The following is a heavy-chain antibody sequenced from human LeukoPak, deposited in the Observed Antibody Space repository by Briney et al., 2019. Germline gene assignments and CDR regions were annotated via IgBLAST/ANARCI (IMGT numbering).Heavy chain of an antibody. J-gene: IGHJ4*02. CDR2: ISINTNT. CDR1: GIAVSGNY. V-gene: IGHV3-53*01. D-gene: IGHD1-26*01. Sequence: TGGPLTLSCAASGIAVSGNYMSWVRQTPGKGLEWVSFISINTNTFYADSVRGRFTISRDTSKNTLLLQMNSLRDEDSAIYYCAIAQTWDGLFESWGQGTLVTVSS. CDR3: AIAQTWDGLFES.